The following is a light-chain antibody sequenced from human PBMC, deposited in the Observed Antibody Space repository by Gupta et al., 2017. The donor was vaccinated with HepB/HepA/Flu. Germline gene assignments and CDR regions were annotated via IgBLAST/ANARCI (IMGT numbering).Light chain of an antibody. J-gene: IGLJ2*01. Sequence: QSALTQPRSVSGSPGQSVTSSCTGTSSDVGGYNYVSWYQQHPGKAPKVMIYDVNKRPSGVPDRFSGSKSGNTASLTISGLQAEDEADYYCCSYAGTYTKVFGGGTKLTVL. CDR2: DVN. CDR1: SSDVGGYNY. CDR3: CSYAGTYTKV. V-gene: IGLV2-11*01.